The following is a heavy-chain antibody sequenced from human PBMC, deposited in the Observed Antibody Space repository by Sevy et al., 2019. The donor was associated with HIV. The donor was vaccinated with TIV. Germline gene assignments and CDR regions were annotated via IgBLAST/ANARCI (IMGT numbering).Heavy chain of an antibody. CDR1: GYTFSTYH. CDR2: VSPHNGDT. D-gene: IGHD2-15*01. Sequence: ASVKVSCKVSGYTFSTYHITWVRQAPGQGLEWMGGVSPHNGDTNYAQKLQGRVTMITDASTNTAYMELGSLRSDDTAVYYCARAYCSGGRCYSLAYWGQGTLVTVSS. CDR3: ARAYCSGGRCYSLAY. J-gene: IGHJ4*02. V-gene: IGHV1-18*01.